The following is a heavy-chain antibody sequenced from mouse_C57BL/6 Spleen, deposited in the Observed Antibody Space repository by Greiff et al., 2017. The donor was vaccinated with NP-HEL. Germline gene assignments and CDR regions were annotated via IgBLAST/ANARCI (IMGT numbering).Heavy chain of an antibody. CDR2: INPGSGGT. CDR1: GYAFTNYL. Sequence: QVQLQQSGAELVRPGTSVKVSCKASGYAFTNYLIEWVKQRPGQGLEWIGVINPGSGGTNYNEKFKGKATLTADKSSSTAYMQLSSLTSEDSAVYFCARKGIWFAYWGQGTLVTVSA. J-gene: IGHJ3*01. CDR3: ARKGIWFAY. V-gene: IGHV1-54*01.